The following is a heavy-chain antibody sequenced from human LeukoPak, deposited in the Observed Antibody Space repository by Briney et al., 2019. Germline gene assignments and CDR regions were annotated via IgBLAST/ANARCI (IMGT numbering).Heavy chain of an antibody. J-gene: IGHJ6*04. CDR1: GFTFSSYS. V-gene: IGHV3-21*01. Sequence: PGGSLRLSCAASGFTFSSYSLNWVRLAPGKGLEWVSSISSSSSYIYYADSVKGRFTISRDNAKNSLYLQMNSLRAEDTAVYYCAELGITMIGGVWGKGTTVTISS. CDR2: ISSSSSYI. CDR3: AELGITMIGGV. D-gene: IGHD3-10*02.